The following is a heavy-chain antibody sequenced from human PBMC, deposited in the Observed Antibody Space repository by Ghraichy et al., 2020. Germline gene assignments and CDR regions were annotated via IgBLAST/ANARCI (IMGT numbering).Heavy chain of an antibody. D-gene: IGHD3-3*01. CDR2: ISYDGSNK. CDR3: ARVRSNTNDY. Sequence: GESLNISCAASGFTFSSYAMHWVRQAPGKGLEWVAVISYDGSNKYYADSVKGRFTISRDNSKNTLYLQMNSLRAEDTAVYYCARVRSNTNDYWGQGTLVTVSS. J-gene: IGHJ4*02. V-gene: IGHV3-30-3*01. CDR1: GFTFSSYA.